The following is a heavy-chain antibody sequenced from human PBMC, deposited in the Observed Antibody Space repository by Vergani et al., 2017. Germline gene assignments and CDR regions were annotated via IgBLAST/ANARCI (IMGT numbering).Heavy chain of an antibody. D-gene: IGHD6-13*01. CDR1: GGTFSSYA. V-gene: IGHV1-69*15. J-gene: IGHJ6*02. CDR3: ARAYSSSWIEVWDYYYGMDV. Sequence: QVQLVQSGAEVKKPGSSVKVSCKASGGTFSSYAISWVRQAPGQGLEWMGRLIPIFGTANYAQKFQGRVTITADESTSTAYMGLSSLRSEDTAVYYCARAYSSSWIEVWDYYYGMDVWGQGTTVTVSS. CDR2: LIPIFGTA.